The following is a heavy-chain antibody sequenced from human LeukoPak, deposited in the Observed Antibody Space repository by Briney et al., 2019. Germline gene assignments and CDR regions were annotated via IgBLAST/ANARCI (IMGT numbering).Heavy chain of an antibody. J-gene: IGHJ6*02. Sequence: PSETLSLTCAVYGGSFSGYYMSWVRQAPGKGLEWVSVIYSGGSTYYADSVKGRFTISRHNSKNTLYLQMNSLRAEDTAVYYCARDFGFWGQGTTVTVSS. V-gene: IGHV3-53*04. D-gene: IGHD3-3*01. CDR2: IYSGGST. CDR3: ARDFGF. CDR1: GGSFSGYY.